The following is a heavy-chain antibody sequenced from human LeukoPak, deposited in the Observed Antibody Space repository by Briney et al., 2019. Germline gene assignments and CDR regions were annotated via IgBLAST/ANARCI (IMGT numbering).Heavy chain of an antibody. D-gene: IGHD6-19*01. Sequence: GRSLRLSCAASGFTFSSYAMHWVRQAPGKGLEWVAVISYDGSNKYYADSVKGRFTISRDNSKNTLYLQMNSLRAEDTAVYYCARGGVADPAYDHWGQGTLVTVSS. CDR3: ARGGVADPAYDH. V-gene: IGHV3-30-3*01. CDR1: GFTFSSYA. J-gene: IGHJ4*02. CDR2: ISYDGSNK.